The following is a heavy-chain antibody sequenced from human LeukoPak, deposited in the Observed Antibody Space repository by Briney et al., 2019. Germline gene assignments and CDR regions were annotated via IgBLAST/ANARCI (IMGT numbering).Heavy chain of an antibody. V-gene: IGHV3-48*03. D-gene: IGHD2-15*01. J-gene: IGHJ6*03. Sequence: GESLRLSCAASGFTFSSYEMNWVRQAPGKGLEWVSYISSSGSTIYYADSVKGRFTISRDNSKNTLYLQMNSLRAEDTAVYYCAKEGFYCSGGSCYSFYYYYMDVWGKGTTVTVSS. CDR2: ISSSGSTI. CDR1: GFTFSSYE. CDR3: AKEGFYCSGGSCYSFYYYYMDV.